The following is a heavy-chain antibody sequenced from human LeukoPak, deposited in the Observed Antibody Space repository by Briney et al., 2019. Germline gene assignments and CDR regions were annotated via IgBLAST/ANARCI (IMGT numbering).Heavy chain of an antibody. D-gene: IGHD6-19*01. CDR1: GGSISDYY. V-gene: IGHV4-4*07. J-gene: IGHJ4*02. CDR2: IDTSGST. CDR3: ARDRHGMSVSDYFDY. Sequence: PSETLSLTCTVSGGSISDYYWSWIRQPAGKGLEWIGRIDTSGSTNYNPSLKSRVTMSVDTSKNQFSLKLSSVTAADTAVYYCARDRHGMSVSDYFDYWGQGTLVTVSS.